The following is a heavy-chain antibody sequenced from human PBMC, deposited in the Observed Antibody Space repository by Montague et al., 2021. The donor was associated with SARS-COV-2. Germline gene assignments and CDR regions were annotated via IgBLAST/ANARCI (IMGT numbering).Heavy chain of an antibody. Sequence: SETLSLTCTVSGGSFSSGDANWAWIRQAPGKGLEWIANIHYSGSTYYNPSLQSRVSMSVDTSKNQFSLKLKSVTAADTAIYYCARELLYSSNWEEVWFDTWGQGDLVTVSS. CDR1: GGSFSSGDAN. CDR2: IHYSGST. J-gene: IGHJ5*02. V-gene: IGHV4-39*07. CDR3: ARELLYSSNWEEVWFDT. D-gene: IGHD6-13*01.